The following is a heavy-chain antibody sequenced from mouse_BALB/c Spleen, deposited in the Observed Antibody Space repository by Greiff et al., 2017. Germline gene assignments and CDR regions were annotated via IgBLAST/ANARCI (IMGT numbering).Heavy chain of an antibody. Sequence: EVMLVESGGGLVKPGGSLKLSCAASGFTFSSYAMSWVRQTPEKRLEWVASISSGGSTYYPDSVKGRFTISRDNARNILYLQMSSLRSENTAMYYCARVNYYGSSYDAMDYWGQGTSVTVSS. CDR1: GFTFSSYA. CDR3: ARVNYYGSSYDAMDY. D-gene: IGHD1-1*01. J-gene: IGHJ4*01. V-gene: IGHV5-6-5*01. CDR2: ISSGGST.